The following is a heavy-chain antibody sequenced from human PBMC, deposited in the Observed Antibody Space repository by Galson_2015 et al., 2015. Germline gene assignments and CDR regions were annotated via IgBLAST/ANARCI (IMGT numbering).Heavy chain of an antibody. D-gene: IGHD3-3*01. CDR2: IYWDDDK. Sequence: PALVKPTQTVTLTCTFSGFSLTTSGVGVAWIRPPPGTSLEWLALIYWDDDKRYSPSLKSRLTISKDTSKNQVVLTMTHMDPADTATYYCARCGYDFWFAYWGQGTLVTVPS. CDR1: GFSLTTSGVG. CDR3: ARCGYDFWFAY. V-gene: IGHV2-5*02. J-gene: IGHJ4*02.